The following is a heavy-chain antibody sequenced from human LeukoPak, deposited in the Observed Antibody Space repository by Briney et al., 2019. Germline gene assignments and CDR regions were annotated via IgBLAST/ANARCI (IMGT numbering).Heavy chain of an antibody. CDR2: IWYDGSNK. CDR3: ARNKGFYDSSAIGY. J-gene: IGHJ4*02. CDR1: GFTFSSYG. V-gene: IGHV3-33*01. Sequence: GGSLRLSCAASGFTFSSYGMHWVRQAPGKGLEWVAVIWYDGSNKYYADSVKGRFTISRDNSKNTLYLQVNSLRAEDTAVYYCARNKGFYDSSAIGYWGQGTLVTVSS. D-gene: IGHD3-22*01.